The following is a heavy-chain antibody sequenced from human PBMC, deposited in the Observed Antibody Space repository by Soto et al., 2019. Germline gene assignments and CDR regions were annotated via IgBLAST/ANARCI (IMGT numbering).Heavy chain of an antibody. Sequence: ASVKVSCKASGYTFTTYAMHWVRQAPGQRLEWMGWINAGNGATKYSQNFQDRVTIARDTSANTAFMELSSLRSEDTVVYYCARGSAAAGPYYFDYWAQGTLVTVSS. CDR1: GYTFTTYA. CDR3: ARGSAAAGPYYFDY. J-gene: IGHJ4*02. V-gene: IGHV1-3*01. D-gene: IGHD6-13*01. CDR2: INAGNGAT.